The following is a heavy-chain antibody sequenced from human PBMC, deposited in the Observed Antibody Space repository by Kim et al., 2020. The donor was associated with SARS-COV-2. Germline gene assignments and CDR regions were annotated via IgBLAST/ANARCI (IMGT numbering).Heavy chain of an antibody. CDR1: GYTFIPFG. Sequence: ASVKVSCEASGYTFIPFGIHWVRQVPGQGLEWMGWIDTKSGDTDSAQSFRDRVTMTRDTSTSTAYMELRSLTSYDTAVYFCARERKRETSAYRLDLWGQGP. J-gene: IGHJ5*02. CDR2: IDTKSGDT. D-gene: IGHD3-22*01. CDR3: ARERKRETSAYRLDL. V-gene: IGHV1-18*01.